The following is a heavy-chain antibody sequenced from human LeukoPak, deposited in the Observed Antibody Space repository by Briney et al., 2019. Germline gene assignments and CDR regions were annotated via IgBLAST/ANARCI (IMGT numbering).Heavy chain of an antibody. Sequence: PEASVKVCCKVSGYTLTELSMHWVRQAPGKGLEWMGGFDPEDGETIYAQKFQGRVTMTEDTSTDTACMELSSLRSEDTAVYYCATGDYYDTPRDWGQGTLVTVSS. V-gene: IGHV1-24*01. J-gene: IGHJ4*02. CDR2: FDPEDGET. D-gene: IGHD3-22*01. CDR3: ATGDYYDTPRD. CDR1: GYTLTELS.